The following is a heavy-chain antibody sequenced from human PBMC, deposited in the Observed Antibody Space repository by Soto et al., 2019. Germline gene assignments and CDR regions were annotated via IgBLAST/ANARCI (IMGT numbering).Heavy chain of an antibody. CDR3: ARAPYSSSLYYYYYGMDV. CDR2: IYYSGST. V-gene: IGHV4-39*01. D-gene: IGHD6-13*01. CDR1: GGSISSSSYY. Sequence: SETLSLTCTVSGGSISSSSYYWGWIRQPPGKGLEWIGSIYYSGSTYYNPSLKSRVTISVDTSKNQFSLKLSSVTAADTAVYYCARAPYSSSLYYYYYGMDVWGQGTTATVSS. J-gene: IGHJ6*02.